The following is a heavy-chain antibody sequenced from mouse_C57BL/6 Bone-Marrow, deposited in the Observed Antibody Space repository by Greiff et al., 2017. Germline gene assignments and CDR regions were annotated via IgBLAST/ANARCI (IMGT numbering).Heavy chain of an antibody. J-gene: IGHJ1*03. CDR3: ARGCGGNFWYFDV. V-gene: IGHV1-55*01. CDR2: IYPGSGST. Sequence: QVQLQQPGAELVKPGASVKMSCKASGYTFTSYWMHWVKQRPGQGLEWIGDIYPGSGSTNYNEKFKSKATLTVDKSSSTAYMQLSSLTSEDSAVYYCARGCGGNFWYFDVWGTGTTVTVSS. D-gene: IGHD2-1*01. CDR1: GYTFTSYW.